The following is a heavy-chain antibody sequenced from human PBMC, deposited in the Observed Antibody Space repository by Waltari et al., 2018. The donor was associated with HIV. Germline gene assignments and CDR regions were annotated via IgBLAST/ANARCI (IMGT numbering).Heavy chain of an antibody. Sequence: QVQLQQWGAGLLKPSETLSLTCAVYGGSFSGYYWSWIRQPPGKGLEWIGEINHSGSTNYNPSLKSRVTISVDTSNNQFSLKLSSVTAADTAVYYCARYCSGGSCSRPFDYWGQGTLVTVSS. CDR3: ARYCSGGSCSRPFDY. J-gene: IGHJ4*02. CDR1: GGSFSGYY. D-gene: IGHD2-15*01. V-gene: IGHV4-34*01. CDR2: INHSGST.